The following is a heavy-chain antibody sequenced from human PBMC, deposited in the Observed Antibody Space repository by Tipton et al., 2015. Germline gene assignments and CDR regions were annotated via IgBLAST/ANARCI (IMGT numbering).Heavy chain of an antibody. CDR3: ARNHDFWSGYFYY. J-gene: IGHJ4*02. V-gene: IGHV4-59*05. D-gene: IGHD3-3*01. Sequence: GLVKPSETLCLTCTVSGASIGSHYWSWIRRSAGTGLEWIGSIYSGGSTYYNPSLKSRVTISVDTSRNQFSLKLNSLTAADTAVYYCARNHDFWSGYFYYWGQGSLVTVSS. CDR1: GASIGSHY. CDR2: IYSGGST.